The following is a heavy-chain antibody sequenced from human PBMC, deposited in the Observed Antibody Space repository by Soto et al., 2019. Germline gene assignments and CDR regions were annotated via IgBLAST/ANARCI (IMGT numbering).Heavy chain of an antibody. Sequence: EVHLLESGGGLVQPGGSLRLSCAASGFTFRNLAMGWVRQAPGKGLEWVSVINNGGDITYHSDSVKGRFTISRDNSKNTLYLQMNSRRAEDTAVYYCAKDATRSDGWYYFDYWGQGALVAVSS. CDR3: AKDATRSDGWYYFDY. J-gene: IGHJ4*02. V-gene: IGHV3-23*01. CDR2: INNGGDIT. CDR1: GFTFRNLA. D-gene: IGHD6-19*01.